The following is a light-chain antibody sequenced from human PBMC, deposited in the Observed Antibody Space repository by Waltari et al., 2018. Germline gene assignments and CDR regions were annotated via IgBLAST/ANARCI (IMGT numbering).Light chain of an antibody. CDR1: QSISTY. J-gene: IGKJ4*01. CDR3: QQSYITPPT. CDR2: APS. Sequence: DIQMTQSPSSLSASVGDRVTITCRASQSISTYLNWYQQKPGKAPKLLIYAPSTLQSGVPSRFSGSGSGTDFTLTISSLQPEDFATYYCQQSYITPPTFAGGTKVEIK. V-gene: IGKV1-39*01.